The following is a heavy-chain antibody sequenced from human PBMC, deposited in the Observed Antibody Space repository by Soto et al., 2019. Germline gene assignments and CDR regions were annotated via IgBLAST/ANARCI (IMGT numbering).Heavy chain of an antibody. J-gene: IGHJ4*02. CDR2: VMGGGGGT. Sequence: PGGSLRLSCAASGFTFSGHTMSWVRQGPGKGLEWVSGVMGGGGGTYYADSVKGRFTISRDNSKNTLYLQMDSLRAEDTAVYYCAKGEGYCGTSGCFGYFAYWGQGTLVTVSS. CDR1: GFTFSGHT. V-gene: IGHV3-23*01. D-gene: IGHD2-2*01. CDR3: AKGEGYCGTSGCFGYFAY.